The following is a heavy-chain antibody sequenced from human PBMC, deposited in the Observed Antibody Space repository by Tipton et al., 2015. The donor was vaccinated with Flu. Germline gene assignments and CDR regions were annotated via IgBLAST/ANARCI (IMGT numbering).Heavy chain of an antibody. Sequence: GLVKPSETLSLTCTVSGGSINNYFWSWIRQPPGKRLELIGSIYPSGTTYYNPSLKSRVTISVDTSKSQFSLKVTSVTAADTAVYYCARLSFYDVDLKNFYFEDWGQGTLVTVSS. V-gene: IGHV4-59*05. J-gene: IGHJ4*02. CDR2: IYPSGTT. CDR3: ARLSFYDVDLKNFYFED. D-gene: IGHD3-10*02. CDR1: GGSINNYF.